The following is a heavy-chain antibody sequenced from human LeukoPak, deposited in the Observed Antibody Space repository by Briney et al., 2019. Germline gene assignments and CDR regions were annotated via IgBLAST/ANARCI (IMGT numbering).Heavy chain of an antibody. CDR1: GFTFGDYA. CDR3: TSRRYDFWSGYSGDWFDP. Sequence: GRSLRLSCTASGFTFGDYAMSWFRQAPGKGLEWVGFIRSKAYGGTTEYAASMKGRFTISRDDSKSIAYLQMNSLKTEDTAVYYCTSRRYDFWSGYSGDWFDPWGQGTLVTVSS. V-gene: IGHV3-49*03. D-gene: IGHD3-3*01. J-gene: IGHJ5*02. CDR2: IRSKAYGGTT.